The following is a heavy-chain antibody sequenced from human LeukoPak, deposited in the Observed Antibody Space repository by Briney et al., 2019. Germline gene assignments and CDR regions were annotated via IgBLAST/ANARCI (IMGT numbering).Heavy chain of an antibody. CDR1: GFTFSSYG. CDR2: IWYDGSNK. CDR3: ARDSGWVGAQPDAFDI. D-gene: IGHD1-26*01. J-gene: IGHJ3*02. Sequence: PGGSLRLSCAASGFTFSSYGMHWVRQAPGKGLEWVAVIWYDGSNKYYADSVKGRFTISRDNSKNTLYLQMNSLRAEDTAVYYCARDSGWVGAQPDAFDIWGQGTMVTVSS. V-gene: IGHV3-33*01.